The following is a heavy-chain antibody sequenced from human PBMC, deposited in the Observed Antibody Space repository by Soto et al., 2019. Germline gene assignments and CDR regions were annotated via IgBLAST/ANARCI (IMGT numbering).Heavy chain of an antibody. CDR3: ARDTRGAYFDY. J-gene: IGHJ4*02. CDR1: GFTFTSYG. CDR2: IWDDGSNK. D-gene: IGHD2-15*01. Sequence: PGGSLRLSCAASGFTFTSYGTHWVRQAPGKGLEWVAVIWDDGSNKLYGDSVKGRFTISRDNSKNTVYLQMNSLSAEDTAVYYCARDTRGAYFDYWGQGTLVTVSS. V-gene: IGHV3-33*01.